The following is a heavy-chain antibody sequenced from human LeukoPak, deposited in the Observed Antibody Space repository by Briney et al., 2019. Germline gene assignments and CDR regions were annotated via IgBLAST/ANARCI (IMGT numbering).Heavy chain of an antibody. CDR2: ISYDGSNK. J-gene: IGHJ4*02. CDR3: AKDHRAYCGVDCCLAY. CDR1: GFTFSSYG. D-gene: IGHD2-21*02. Sequence: GRSLRLSCAASGFTFSSYGMHWVRQAPGKGLEWVAVISYDGSNKYYADSVKGRFTISRDNSKNTLYLQMNSLRAEDTAVYHCAKDHRAYCGVDCCLAYWGQGTLVTVSS. V-gene: IGHV3-30*18.